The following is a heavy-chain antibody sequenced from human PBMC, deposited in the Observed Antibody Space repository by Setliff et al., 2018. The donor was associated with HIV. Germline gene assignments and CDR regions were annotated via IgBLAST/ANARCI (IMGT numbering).Heavy chain of an antibody. Sequence: GSLRLSCVASGYTFDSYGMHWVRQAPGKGLEWVAYIYTGSNTIFYGDSAEGRFTISRDNVKNSVYLQMNSLRVEDTALYYCVKDGSLAGRSYFYMHVWGKGTTVTVSS. CDR3: VKDGSLAGRSYFYMHV. D-gene: IGHD6-19*01. V-gene: IGHV3-48*01. CDR2: IYTGSNTI. CDR1: GYTFDSYG. J-gene: IGHJ6*03.